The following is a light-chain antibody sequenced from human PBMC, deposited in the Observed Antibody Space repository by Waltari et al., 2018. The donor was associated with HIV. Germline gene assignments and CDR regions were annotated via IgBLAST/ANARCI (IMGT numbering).Light chain of an antibody. CDR2: DVS. J-gene: IGLJ1*01. V-gene: IGLV2-23*02. Sequence: QSALTQPASVSGSPGQSITISCPGTSSDVGGYNLVPWYQQHPGKALQLMIYDVSKRPSGVSNRFSGSKSGNTASLTISGLQAEDEADYYCCSHAGSSIYVFGTGTKVTVL. CDR1: SSDVGGYNL. CDR3: CSHAGSSIYV.